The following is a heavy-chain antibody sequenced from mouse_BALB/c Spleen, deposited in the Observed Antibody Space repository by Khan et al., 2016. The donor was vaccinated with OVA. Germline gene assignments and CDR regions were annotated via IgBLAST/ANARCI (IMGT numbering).Heavy chain of an antibody. CDR1: GYTFTNYW. D-gene: IGHD2-1*01. V-gene: IGHV1S81*02. CDR3: ARLYYSWFAD. J-gene: IGHJ3*01. CDR2: INPSNGRT. Sequence: QVQLQQPGTELVKPGASVKLSCKASGYTFTNYWMHWVKQRPGQGLEWIGEINPSNGRTNNNEKFKTKATLTVDKSSSTAYMQLSSLTSQDSAVYYCARLYYSWFADWGHGTLVTVSA.